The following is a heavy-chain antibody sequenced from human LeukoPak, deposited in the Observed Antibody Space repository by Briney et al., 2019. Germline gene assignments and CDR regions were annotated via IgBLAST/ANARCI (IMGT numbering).Heavy chain of an antibody. D-gene: IGHD1-26*01. CDR2: ISGSGGST. CDR1: GFTFSSYA. J-gene: IGHJ4*02. Sequence: GGSLKLSCAASGFTFSSYAMSWVRQAPGKGLEWVSGISGSGGSTYYADSVKGRFTISRDNSKNTLYLQMNSLRAEDTAVYYCARVSGIYYNLDYWGQGTLVTVSS. CDR3: ARVSGIYYNLDY. V-gene: IGHV3-23*01.